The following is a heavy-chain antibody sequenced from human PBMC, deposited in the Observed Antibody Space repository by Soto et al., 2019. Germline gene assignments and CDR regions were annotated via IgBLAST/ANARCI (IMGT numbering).Heavy chain of an antibody. J-gene: IGHJ4*02. D-gene: IGHD4-4*01. CDR2: FKSRGAGGTA. CDR1: GFSFSDAW. Sequence: EVQLVASGGGLINPGGSLRLSCAASGFSFSDAWMHWVRQAPGQGLEWVARFKSRGAGGTADYAAPVKDRFTMSRDDSQNTLSRQMDSLKIEDTAIYFCTSDLPGVTTNYCFDYWGQGILVTVSS. V-gene: IGHV3-15*07. CDR3: TSDLPGVTTNYCFDY.